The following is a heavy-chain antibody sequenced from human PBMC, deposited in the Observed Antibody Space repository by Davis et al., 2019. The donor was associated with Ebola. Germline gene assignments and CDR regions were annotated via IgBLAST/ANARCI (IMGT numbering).Heavy chain of an antibody. CDR3: ARVSLELRYYDFWSGYYLDY. Sequence: MPSETLSLTCAVYGGSFSGYYWSWIRQPPGKGLEWIGYIYYSGSTYYNPSLKSRVTISVDTSKNQFSLKLSSVTAADTAVYYCARVSLELRYYDFWSGYYLDYWGQGTLVTVSS. CDR1: GGSFSGYY. V-gene: IGHV4-30-4*01. D-gene: IGHD3-3*01. J-gene: IGHJ4*02. CDR2: IYYSGST.